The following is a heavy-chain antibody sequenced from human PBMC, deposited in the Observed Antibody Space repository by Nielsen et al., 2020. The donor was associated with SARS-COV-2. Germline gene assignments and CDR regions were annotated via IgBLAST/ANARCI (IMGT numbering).Heavy chain of an antibody. CDR3: ARLLGYYYYMDV. CDR2: ISSSGSTI. Sequence: GESLKISCAASGFTFSDYYMSWIRQAPGKGLEWVSYISSSGSTIYYADSVKGRFTISRDNAKNSLYLQMNSLRAEDTAVYYCARLLGYYYYMDVWGKGTTVTVSS. V-gene: IGHV3-11*04. D-gene: IGHD2-21*01. J-gene: IGHJ6*03. CDR1: GFTFSDYY.